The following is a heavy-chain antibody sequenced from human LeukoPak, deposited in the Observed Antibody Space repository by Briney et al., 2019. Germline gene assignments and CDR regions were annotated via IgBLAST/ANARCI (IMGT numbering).Heavy chain of an antibody. V-gene: IGHV3-21*01. D-gene: IGHD1-26*01. CDR1: GFTFSSYS. Sequence: GGSLRLSCAASGFTFSSYSMNWARQAPGKGLEWVSSISSSSSYIYYADSVKGRFTISRDNAKNSLYLQMNSLRAEDTAVYYCAREVGATYYFDYWGQGTLVTVSS. CDR2: ISSSSSYI. J-gene: IGHJ4*02. CDR3: AREVGATYYFDY.